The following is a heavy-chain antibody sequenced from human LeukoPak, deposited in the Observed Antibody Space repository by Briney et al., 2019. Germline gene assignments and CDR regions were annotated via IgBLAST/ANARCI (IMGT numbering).Heavy chain of an antibody. CDR2: ISAYNGNT. CDR1: GYTFTSYG. V-gene: IGHV1-18*01. Sequence: GASVKVSCKASGYTFTSYGISWVRQAPGQGLEWMGWISAYNGNTNYAQKLQGRVTMTTDTSTSTAYMELRSLRSDDTAVYYCARDRWDRIGRGSGYDLRVFFTNPPGRYFDYWGQGTLVTVSS. CDR3: ARDRWDRIGRGSGYDLRVFFTNPPGRYFDY. D-gene: IGHD5-12*01. J-gene: IGHJ4*02.